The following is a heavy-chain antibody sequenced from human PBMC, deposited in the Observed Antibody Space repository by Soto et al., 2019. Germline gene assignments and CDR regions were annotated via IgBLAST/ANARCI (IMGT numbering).Heavy chain of an antibody. CDR2: IIPIFGTA. CDR3: ARGVDYGGIFDY. V-gene: IGHV1-69*13. CDR1: GGTFSSYA. J-gene: IGHJ4*02. Sequence: GASVKVSCKASGGTFSSYAISWVRQAPGQGLEWMGGIIPIFGTANYAQKFQGRVTITADESTSTAYMELSSLSSEDTAVYYCARGVDYGGIFDYWGQGTLVTVSS. D-gene: IGHD4-17*01.